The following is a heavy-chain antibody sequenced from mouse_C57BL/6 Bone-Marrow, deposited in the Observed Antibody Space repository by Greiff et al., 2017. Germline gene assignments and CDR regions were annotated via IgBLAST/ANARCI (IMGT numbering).Heavy chain of an antibody. CDR3: AKRGGSYWYFDV. Sequence: QVQLQQSGPGLVQPSPSLSITCTVSGFSLTSYGVHWVRQPPGKGLEWLGEIWRGGSTDYNAAFISRLSNRKDNSKSQVFFKMNSLQADDTAIYYCAKRGGSYWYFDVGGTGTTVTVSS. J-gene: IGHJ1*03. V-gene: IGHV2-4*01. CDR1: GFSLTSYG. CDR2: IWRGGST.